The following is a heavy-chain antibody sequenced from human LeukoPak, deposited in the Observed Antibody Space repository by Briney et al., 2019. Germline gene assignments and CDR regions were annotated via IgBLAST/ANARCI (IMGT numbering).Heavy chain of an antibody. CDR2: VSGSGGST. V-gene: IGHV3-23*01. D-gene: IGHD1-26*01. Sequence: GGSLSLSCATSGFTFRSSAMTWVRQAPGKGLEWVATVSGSGGSTYSADSVKGRFTISRDNAKNSLYLQLNSLRAEDTAVYYCARDPYSGSYSDYYYYYMDVWGKGTTVTVSS. CDR3: ARDPYSGSYSDYYYYYMDV. CDR1: GFTFRSSA. J-gene: IGHJ6*03.